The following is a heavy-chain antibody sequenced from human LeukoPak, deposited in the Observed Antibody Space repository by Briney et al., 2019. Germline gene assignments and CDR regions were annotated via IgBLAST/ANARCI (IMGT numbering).Heavy chain of an antibody. J-gene: IGHJ4*02. CDR3: ARVRRSGSYPSYFDY. CDR2: IYYSGST. CDR1: GGSISSYY. D-gene: IGHD3-22*01. Sequence: PSETLSLTCTVSGGSISSYYWSWIRQPPGKGLEWIGYIYYSGSTNYNPSLKSRVTISVDTSKNQFSLKLSSVTAADTAVYYCARVRRSGSYPSYFDYWGQGTLVTVSS. V-gene: IGHV4-59*01.